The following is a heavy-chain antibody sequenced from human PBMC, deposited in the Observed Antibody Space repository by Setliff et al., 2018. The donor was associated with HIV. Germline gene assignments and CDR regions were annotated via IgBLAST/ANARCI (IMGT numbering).Heavy chain of an antibody. CDR3: ARAVLVWSLDYFYYMDV. V-gene: IGHV3-30*04. CDR2: ISYDGSNK. D-gene: IGHD3-3*01. J-gene: IGHJ6*03. Sequence: SLRLSCAASGFTFSSYALHWVRQAPGKGLERVAVISYDGSNKYYADSVKGRFTISRDNSKNTLYLQMNSLRAEDTAVYYCARAVLVWSLDYFYYMDVWGKGTTVTVSS. CDR1: GFTFSSYA.